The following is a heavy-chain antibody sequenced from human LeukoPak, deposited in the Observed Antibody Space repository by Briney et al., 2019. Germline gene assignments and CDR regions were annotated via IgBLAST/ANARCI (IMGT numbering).Heavy chain of an antibody. CDR2: INPNSGGT. CDR3: ASGYSSGWYYFDY. D-gene: IGHD6-19*01. Sequence: ASVKLSCKAAGYTFTGYYMIWVRQAPGHGLEWMGWINPNSGGTNYGQKLRGRVTMTRGRSISTAYMGLSRLRSDDRAVYYCASGYSSGWYYFDYWGQGTLVTVSS. V-gene: IGHV1-2*02. CDR1: GYTFTGYY. J-gene: IGHJ4*02.